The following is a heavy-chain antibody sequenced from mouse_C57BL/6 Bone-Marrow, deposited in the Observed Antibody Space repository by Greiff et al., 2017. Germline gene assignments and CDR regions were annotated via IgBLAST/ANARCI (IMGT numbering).Heavy chain of an antibody. Sequence: QVQLQQSGAELVKPGASVKISCKASGYAFSSYWMNWVKQRPGKGLEWIGQIYPGDGDTNYNGKFKGKATLTADKSSSTAYMQLSSLTSEDSAVYFCARPRRVTTENWFAYWGQGTLVTVSA. CDR3: ARPRRVTTENWFAY. CDR1: GYAFSSYW. J-gene: IGHJ3*01. CDR2: IYPGDGDT. V-gene: IGHV1-80*01. D-gene: IGHD2-2*01.